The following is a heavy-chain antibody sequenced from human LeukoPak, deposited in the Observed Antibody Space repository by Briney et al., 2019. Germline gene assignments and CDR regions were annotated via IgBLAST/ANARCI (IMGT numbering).Heavy chain of an antibody. J-gene: IGHJ4*02. Sequence: PSETLSLTCTVSGGSISSYYWDWIRQPPGKGLEWIGYIDYSGDTNYNPSLKSRVTMSVDTSKNQFSLKLSSVTAADTAVYYCARASAYGLGSYYKPGFDYWGQGTLVTVSS. V-gene: IGHV4-59*01. D-gene: IGHD3-10*01. CDR2: IDYSGDT. CDR1: GGSISSYY. CDR3: ARASAYGLGSYYKPGFDY.